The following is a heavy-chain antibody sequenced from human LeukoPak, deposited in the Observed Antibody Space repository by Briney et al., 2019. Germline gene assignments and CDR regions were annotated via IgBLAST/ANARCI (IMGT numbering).Heavy chain of an antibody. Sequence: ASVKVSCKASGYTFTGYYMHWVRQAPGQGLEWMGWINPNSGGTNYAQKFLGRVTMTRDTSISTAYMELSRLRSDDTAVYYCARESVGARAFDIWGQGTMVTVSS. J-gene: IGHJ3*02. CDR1: GYTFTGYY. CDR2: INPNSGGT. D-gene: IGHD5-12*01. CDR3: ARESVGARAFDI. V-gene: IGHV1-2*02.